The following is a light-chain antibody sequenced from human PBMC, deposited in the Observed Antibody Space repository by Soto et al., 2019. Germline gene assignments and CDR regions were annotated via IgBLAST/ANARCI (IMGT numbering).Light chain of an antibody. CDR3: QQYGSSPPRT. V-gene: IGKV3-20*01. Sequence: EIVLTQSPGTLSLSPGESATLSCRASQSISSSYLAWYQQKPGQAPRLLIYDASSRATGIPDRFSGSGSGTDFTLTISRLEPEDFAVYYCQQYGSSPPRTFGQGTKVEIK. CDR2: DAS. J-gene: IGKJ1*01. CDR1: QSISSSY.